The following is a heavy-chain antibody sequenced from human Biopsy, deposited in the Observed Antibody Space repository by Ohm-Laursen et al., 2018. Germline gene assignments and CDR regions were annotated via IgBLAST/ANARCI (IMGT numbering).Heavy chain of an antibody. CDR1: GFRFADYA. CDR3: AKACCSGSYYDGFDV. D-gene: IGHD1-26*01. Sequence: SLRLSCTASGFRFADYAMHWVRQVPGKGLEWVSGISWNGGTIGYADSVKGRFTISRDDAKNSLHLQMDGLRPEDTALYYCAKACCSGSYYDGFDVWGQGTVVTVSS. J-gene: IGHJ3*01. CDR2: ISWNGGTI. V-gene: IGHV3-9*01.